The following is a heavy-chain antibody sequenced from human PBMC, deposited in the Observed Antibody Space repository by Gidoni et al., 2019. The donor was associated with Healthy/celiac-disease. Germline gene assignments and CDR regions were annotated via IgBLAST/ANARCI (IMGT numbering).Heavy chain of an antibody. J-gene: IGHJ5*02. CDR3: AREYCSGGSCYSDWFDP. D-gene: IGHD2-15*01. Sequence: EVQLVESGGGFVQPGGSLRLSCAASGFPLSSYWMHWVRQAPGKGLVWVSRINSDGSSTSYADSVKGRFTISRDNAKNTLYLQMNSLRAEDTAVYYCAREYCSGGSCYSDWFDPWGQGTLVTVSS. CDR2: INSDGSST. CDR1: GFPLSSYW. V-gene: IGHV3-74*01.